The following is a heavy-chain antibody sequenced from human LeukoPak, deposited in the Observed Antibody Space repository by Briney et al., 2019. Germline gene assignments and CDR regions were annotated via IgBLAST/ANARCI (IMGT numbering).Heavy chain of an antibody. CDR3: TKDVQVGPTRGFFDF. D-gene: IGHD1-26*01. CDR2: ISPTGFTT. CDR1: GFTFSSYV. V-gene: IGHV3-23*01. Sequence: GGSLRLSCVASGFTFSSYVMSWVRQAPGKGLEWVSVISPTGFTTLHTDSVKGRFIISRDNSKSMLYLQMDGLRAEDTAIYFCTKDVQVGPTRGFFDFWGQGTLVTVSS. J-gene: IGHJ4*03.